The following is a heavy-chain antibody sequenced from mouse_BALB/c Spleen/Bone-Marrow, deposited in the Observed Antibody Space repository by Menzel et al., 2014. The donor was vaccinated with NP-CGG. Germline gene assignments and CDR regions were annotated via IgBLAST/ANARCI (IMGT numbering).Heavy chain of an antibody. V-gene: IGHV1S135*01. CDR2: IDPFNGGT. Sequence: VQLKQSGPELMKPGASVKISCKASGYSFTSYYVHWVKQSHGKSLEWIGYIDPFNGGTSYNQKFKGKATLTVDKSPNTAYMHLSSLTSEDSAVYYCARAYDFLDYWGQGSTLTVSS. D-gene: IGHD2-4*01. J-gene: IGHJ2*01. CDR1: GYSFTSYY. CDR3: ARAYDFLDY.